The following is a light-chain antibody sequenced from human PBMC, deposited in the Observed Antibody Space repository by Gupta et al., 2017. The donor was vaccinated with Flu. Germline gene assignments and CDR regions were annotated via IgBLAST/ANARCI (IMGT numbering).Light chain of an antibody. CDR1: QSISSW. Sequence: DIQMTQSPSTLSASVGDRVIITCRASQSISSWLAWYQQKPGKAPKLLIYKASTLESGVPSRFSGSGSGTEFTLTISNLQPDDVATYYCQQYNTMGRTFGQGTKVEIK. J-gene: IGKJ1*01. CDR3: QQYNTMGRT. CDR2: KAS. V-gene: IGKV1-5*03.